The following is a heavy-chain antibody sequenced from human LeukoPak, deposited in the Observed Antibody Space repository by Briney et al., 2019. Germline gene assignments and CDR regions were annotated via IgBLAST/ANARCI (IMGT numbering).Heavy chain of an antibody. D-gene: IGHD4/OR15-4a*01. CDR3: AREGADAFDI. CDR1: GGSISSGSYY. CDR2: IYTSGST. J-gene: IGHJ3*02. Sequence: PSETLSLTCTVSGGSISSGSYYWSWIRQPAGKGLEWIGRIYTSGSTNYNPSLKSRVTISVDTSKNQFSLQLSSVTAADTAVYYCAREGADAFDIWGQGTMVTVYS. V-gene: IGHV4-61*02.